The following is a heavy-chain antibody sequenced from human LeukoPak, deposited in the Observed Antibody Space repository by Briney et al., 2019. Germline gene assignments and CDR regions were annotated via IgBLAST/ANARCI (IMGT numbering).Heavy chain of an antibody. D-gene: IGHD1-1*01. CDR1: GGSISTCY. J-gene: IGHJ4*02. CDR3: ARDGTSGFDY. CDR2: IYYTGNT. V-gene: IGHV4-59*01. Sequence: KPSETLSLTCTVSGGSISTCYWSWIRQPPGKGLEWIGYIYYTGNTNYNPSLKSRVTISVDPSENQFSLRLGSVTAADTAIYYCARDGTSGFDYWGQGTLVTVSS.